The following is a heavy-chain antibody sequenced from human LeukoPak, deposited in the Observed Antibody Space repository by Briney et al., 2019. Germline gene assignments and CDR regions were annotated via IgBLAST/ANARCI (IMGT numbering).Heavy chain of an antibody. CDR2: INHSEIT. Sequence: KPSETLSLTCAVYGGSFSGYYWSWIRQPPGQGLEWIGQINHSEITNYNPSLKSRVTISLDTSKNQFSLKLSSVTAADTAVYYCARVRLAAAGIIWGQGTLVTVSS. D-gene: IGHD6-13*01. CDR1: GGSFSGYY. J-gene: IGHJ4*02. V-gene: IGHV4-34*01. CDR3: ARVRLAAAGII.